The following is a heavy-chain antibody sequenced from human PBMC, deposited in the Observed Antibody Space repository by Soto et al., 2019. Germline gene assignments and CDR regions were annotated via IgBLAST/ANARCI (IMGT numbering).Heavy chain of an antibody. V-gene: IGHV4-34*01. CDR2: INHNGGT. CDR1: GGSFSGYY. J-gene: IGHJ5*02. CDR3: ARRNDILTGYSNGWFDP. D-gene: IGHD3-9*01. Sequence: QVQLQQWGAGLLKPSETLSLTCAVHGGSFSGYYWNWIRQPPGKGLEWIGEINHNGGTNYNPSLRSQVTISVDTSKNQFSLKMSSVTAADTAVFYCARRNDILTGYSNGWFDPWGQGTLVTVSS.